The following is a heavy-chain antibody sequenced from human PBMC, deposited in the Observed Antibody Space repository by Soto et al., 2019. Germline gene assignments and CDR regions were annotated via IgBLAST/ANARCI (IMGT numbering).Heavy chain of an antibody. D-gene: IGHD3-22*01. CDR1: GFTFSSYG. CDR2: ISYDGSNK. CDR3: ARDGRDYYDSSGYYNWFDP. V-gene: IGHV3-30*03. J-gene: IGHJ5*02. Sequence: QVQLVESGGGVVQPGRSLRLSCAASGFTFSSYGMHWVRQAPGKGLEWVAVISYDGSNKYYADSVKGRFTISRDNSKNTLYLQMNSLRAEDTAVYYCARDGRDYYDSSGYYNWFDPWGQGTLVTVSS.